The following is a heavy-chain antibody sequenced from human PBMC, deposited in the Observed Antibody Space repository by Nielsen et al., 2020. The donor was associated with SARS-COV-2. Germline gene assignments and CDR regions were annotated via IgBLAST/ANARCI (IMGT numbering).Heavy chain of an antibody. CDR2: ISSSSSYI. Sequence: GESLKISCAASGFTSSSYSMNWVRQAPGKGLEWVSSISSSSSYIYYADSVKGRFTISRDNAKNSLYLQMNSLRAEDTAVYYCARDTRRRIQLWLTYYFDYWGQGTLVTVSS. V-gene: IGHV3-21*01. CDR1: GFTSSSYS. D-gene: IGHD5-18*01. CDR3: ARDTRRRIQLWLTYYFDY. J-gene: IGHJ4*02.